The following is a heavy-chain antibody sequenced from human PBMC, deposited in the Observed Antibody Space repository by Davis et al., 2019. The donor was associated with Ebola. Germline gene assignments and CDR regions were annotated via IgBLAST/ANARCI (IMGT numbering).Heavy chain of an antibody. Sequence: SQTLPLTCAISGDSVSSNTAAWNWIRQSPSRGLEWPGRTYYRSKWYVDYAVSVKSRMTINPDTSKNQFSLQLSSVTPEDTAVYYCARDPPYDQGYDYWGQGILVTVSS. V-gene: IGHV6-1*01. CDR1: GDSVSSNTAA. J-gene: IGHJ4*02. CDR3: ARDPPYDQGYDY. D-gene: IGHD3-22*01. CDR2: TYYRSKWYV.